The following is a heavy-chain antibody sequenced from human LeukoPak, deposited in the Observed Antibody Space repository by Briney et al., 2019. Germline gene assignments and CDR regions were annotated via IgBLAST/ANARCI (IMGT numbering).Heavy chain of an antibody. Sequence: PSDTLSLTCTVSGGSLRNYYWRWLRHPPGKGLEWIGYIYYSGSTSYNPSLKSRVTISVDTSKNQFSLKLSSVTAADTAVYYCARKGGTFDYWGQGTLVTVSS. CDR1: GGSLRNYY. D-gene: IGHD2-15*01. CDR3: ARKGGTFDY. CDR2: IYYSGST. J-gene: IGHJ4*02. V-gene: IGHV4-59*08.